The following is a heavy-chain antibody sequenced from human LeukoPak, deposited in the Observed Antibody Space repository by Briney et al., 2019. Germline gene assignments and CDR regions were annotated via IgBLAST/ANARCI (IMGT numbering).Heavy chain of an antibody. CDR2: IYYSGST. V-gene: IGHV4-59*01. Sequence: SETLSLTCTVSGGSISSYYWSWIRQPPGKGLEWIGYIYYSGSTNYNPSLKSRVTISVDTSKNQFSLKLSSVTAADTAVYYCASGGDGPATVDYWGQGTLVTVSS. CDR3: ASGGDGPATVDY. J-gene: IGHJ4*02. CDR1: GGSISSYY. D-gene: IGHD2-21*02.